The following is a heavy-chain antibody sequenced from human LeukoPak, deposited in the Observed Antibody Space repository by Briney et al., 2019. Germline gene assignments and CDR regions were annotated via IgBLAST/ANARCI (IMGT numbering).Heavy chain of an antibody. D-gene: IGHD4-17*01. CDR2: INEDGSEK. CDR3: ARKSGDPFDS. CDR1: GFSFRSYW. Sequence: GGSLRLPCAASGFSFRSYWMSWVRQAPGKGLEWVANINEDGSEKYYVDSVEGRFTISRDNTRNSLYVQMNILRAEDTAVYYCARKSGDPFDSWGQGTLVTVSS. J-gene: IGHJ4*02. V-gene: IGHV3-7*01.